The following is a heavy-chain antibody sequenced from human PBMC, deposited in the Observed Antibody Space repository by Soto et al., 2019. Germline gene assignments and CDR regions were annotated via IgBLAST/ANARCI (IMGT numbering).Heavy chain of an antibody. Sequence: SETLSLTCSVSGGTINSGDYFWSWIRQPPGKGLEWIGSIFYTGSTYYSPSLKSRASMSMDTSKSLFSLRLRSLTAADMAVYFCARVKATLYRHYYFDYWGQGTPVTVSS. V-gene: IGHV4-30-4*01. CDR2: IFYTGST. J-gene: IGHJ4*02. CDR1: GGTINSGDYF. D-gene: IGHD5-12*01. CDR3: ARVKATLYRHYYFDY.